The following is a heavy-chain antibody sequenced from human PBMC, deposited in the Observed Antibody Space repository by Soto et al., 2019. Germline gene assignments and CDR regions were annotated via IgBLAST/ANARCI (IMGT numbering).Heavy chain of an antibody. CDR1: GDSIVNGIYY. V-gene: IGHV4-31*03. CDR3: VSGAARYKCGF. J-gene: IGHJ4*02. Sequence: QVQVQESGPGLVKPSQTLSLTCTVSGDSIVNGIYYWTWIRQHPGKGLEWIWHVHYSGSIYYNPSLRSRVTLSADTYKHQVSLALTSVNVEDTAVYYCVSGAARYKCGFWGQGTLVTVSS. D-gene: IGHD2-2*02. CDR2: VHYSGSI.